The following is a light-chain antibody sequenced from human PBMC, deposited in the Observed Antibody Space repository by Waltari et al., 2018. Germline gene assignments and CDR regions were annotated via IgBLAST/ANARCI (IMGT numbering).Light chain of an antibody. CDR2: DNS. CDR3: GTWDDSLNGGI. V-gene: IGLV1-51*01. J-gene: IGLJ2*01. Sequence: QSVLTQPPSVSAAPGQKVTISCSGGSSNTAIHYVSWYQQLPGTAPKLLIFDNSERPSGIPDRFSGSKSGASAALDITGLQTGDEAEYYCGTWDDSLNGGIFGGGTKLTVL. CDR1: SSNTAIHY.